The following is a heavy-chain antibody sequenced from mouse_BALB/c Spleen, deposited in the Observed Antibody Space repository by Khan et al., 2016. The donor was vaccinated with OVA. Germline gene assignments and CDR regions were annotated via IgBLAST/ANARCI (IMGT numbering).Heavy chain of an antibody. D-gene: IGHD2-13*01. CDR1: GYSFTGYF. J-gene: IGHJ2*01. Sequence: EVQLQESGPELVKPGASVKISCKASGYSFTGYFMNWVMQSHGKSLEWIGRINPHIGETFYNQKFKDKATLTVDESSSTAHMELRSLASEDSAVYYCARIYRGDFDYWGQGTTLTVSS. V-gene: IGHV1-20*02. CDR2: INPHIGET. CDR3: ARIYRGDFDY.